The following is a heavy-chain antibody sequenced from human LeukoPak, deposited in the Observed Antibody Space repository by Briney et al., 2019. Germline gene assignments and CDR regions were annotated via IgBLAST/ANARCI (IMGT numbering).Heavy chain of an antibody. V-gene: IGHV4-39*01. J-gene: IGHJ4*02. Sequence: SETLSLTCAVYGGSFSSYYWGWIRQPPGKGLEWIGSIYYSGSTYYNPSLKSRVTISVDTSKNQFSLKLSSVTAADTAVYYCAGANSGYYPLMWYWGQGTLVTVSS. CDR3: AGANSGYYPLMWY. D-gene: IGHD3-22*01. CDR2: IYYSGST. CDR1: GGSFSSYY.